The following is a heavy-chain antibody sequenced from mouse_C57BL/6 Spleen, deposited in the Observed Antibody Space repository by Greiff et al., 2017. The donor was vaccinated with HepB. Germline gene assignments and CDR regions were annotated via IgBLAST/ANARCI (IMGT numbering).Heavy chain of an antibody. Sequence: EVKLVESEGGLVQPGSSMKLSCTASGFTFSDYYMAWVRQVPEKGLEWVANINYDGSSTYYLDSLKSRFIISRDNAKNILYLQMSSLKSEDTATYYCARGGYKAGYRYAMDYWGQGTSVTVSS. D-gene: IGHD2-2*01. CDR1: GFTFSDYY. CDR3: ARGGYKAGYRYAMDY. V-gene: IGHV5-16*01. CDR2: INYDGSST. J-gene: IGHJ4*01.